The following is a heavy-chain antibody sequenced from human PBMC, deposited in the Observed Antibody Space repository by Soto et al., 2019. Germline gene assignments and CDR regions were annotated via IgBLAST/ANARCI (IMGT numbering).Heavy chain of an antibody. CDR1: GYTFTSYA. Sequence: QVQLVQSGAELKKPGASVKVSCKASGYTFTSYALHWVRQAPGQRLEWMGWINAGNGHTKYSREFRDRLTITMDTXXXXXXXXXXXXXXXXXXXXXXXXDFAGGLNEAFDFWGQGTMVTVSS. J-gene: IGHJ3*01. CDR2: INAGNGHT. CDR3: XXDFAGGLNEAFDF. D-gene: IGHD3-3*01. V-gene: IGHV1-3*01.